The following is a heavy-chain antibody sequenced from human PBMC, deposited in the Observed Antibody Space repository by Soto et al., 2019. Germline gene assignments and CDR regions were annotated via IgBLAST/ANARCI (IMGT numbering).Heavy chain of an antibody. J-gene: IGHJ4*02. D-gene: IGHD3-22*01. V-gene: IGHV3-30-3*01. CDR3: ARGFTYYYDSSGYYYFDY. Sequence: QVQLVESGGGVVQPGRSLRLSCAASGFTFSSYAMHWVRQAPGKGLEWVAVISYDGSNKYYADSVKGRFTISRDNSKNTXXLQMNSLRAEDTAVYYCARGFTYYYDSSGYYYFDYWGQGTLVTVSS. CDR2: ISYDGSNK. CDR1: GFTFSSYA.